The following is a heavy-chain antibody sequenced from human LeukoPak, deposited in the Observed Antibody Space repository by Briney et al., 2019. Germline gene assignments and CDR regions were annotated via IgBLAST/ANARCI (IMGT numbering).Heavy chain of an antibody. CDR1: GFTFSSYG. D-gene: IGHD5-24*01. J-gene: IGHJ4*02. CDR2: ISGSGGST. CDR3: ARDHGWLQYFFDY. Sequence: PGGSLRLSCAASGFTFSSYGMSWVRQAPGKGLEWVSAISGSGGSTYYADSVKGRFTISRDNSKNTLYLQMNSLRAEDTAVYYCARDHGWLQYFFDYWGQGTLVTVSS. V-gene: IGHV3-23*01.